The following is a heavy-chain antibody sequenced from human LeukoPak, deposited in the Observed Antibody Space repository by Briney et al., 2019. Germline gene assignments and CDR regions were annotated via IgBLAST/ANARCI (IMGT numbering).Heavy chain of an antibody. J-gene: IGHJ5*02. CDR3: ARDQGIAVAGSWFDP. V-gene: IGHV1-18*01. D-gene: IGHD6-19*01. CDR1: GYTFTSYG. CDR2: ISAYNGNT. Sequence: ASVKVSCKASGYTFTSYGVSWVRQAPGQGLEWMGWISAYNGNTNYAQKLQGRVTMTTDISTSTAYMELRSLRSDDTAVYYCARDQGIAVAGSWFDPWGQGTLVTVSS.